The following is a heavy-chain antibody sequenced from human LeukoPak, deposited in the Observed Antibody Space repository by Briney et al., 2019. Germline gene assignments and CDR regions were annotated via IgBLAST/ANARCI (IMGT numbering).Heavy chain of an antibody. CDR1: GGSFRGYY. Sequence: PSETLSLTCAVYGGSFRGYYWSWIRQPPGKGLEWIGEINHSGSTNYNPSLKSRVTISVDTSKNQFSLKLSSVTAADTAVYYCASRFWSGYNYYYYYGMDVWGQGTTVTVSS. D-gene: IGHD3-3*01. V-gene: IGHV4-34*01. CDR3: ASRFWSGYNYYYYYGMDV. CDR2: INHSGST. J-gene: IGHJ6*02.